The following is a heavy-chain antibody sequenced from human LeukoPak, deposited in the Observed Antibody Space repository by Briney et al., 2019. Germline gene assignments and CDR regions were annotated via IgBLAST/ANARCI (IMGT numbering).Heavy chain of an antibody. CDR1: GFTFHHYS. CDR2: ISWDGGST. CDR3: AKASGTVRGVLYYYGMDV. J-gene: IGHJ6*02. Sequence: GGSLRLSCAASGFTFHHYSMHWVRQAPGKGLEWVSLISWDGGSTYYADSVKGRFTISRDNSKNSLYLQMNSLRTEDTALYYCAKASGTVRGVLYYYGMDVWGQGTTVTVSS. D-gene: IGHD3-10*01. V-gene: IGHV3-43*01.